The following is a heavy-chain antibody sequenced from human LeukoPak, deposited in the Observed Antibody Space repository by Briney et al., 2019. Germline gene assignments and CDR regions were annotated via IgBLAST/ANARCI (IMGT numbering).Heavy chain of an antibody. CDR1: GFTFSTSN. CDR3: ASWSGSSVLDY. Sequence: GGSLRLFCAASGFTFSTSNMNWVRQTPEKGLEWVSTITPGGSNMYYHDSVKGRFTISRDNAKNLLFLQMNSLRAEDTAVYYCASWSGSSVLDYWGQGTLVTVSS. V-gene: IGHV3-21*01. CDR2: ITPGGSNM. J-gene: IGHJ4*02. D-gene: IGHD3-3*01.